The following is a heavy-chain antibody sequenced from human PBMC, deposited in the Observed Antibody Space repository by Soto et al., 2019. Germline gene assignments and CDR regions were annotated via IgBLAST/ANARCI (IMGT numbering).Heavy chain of an antibody. V-gene: IGHV1-2*04. Sequence: ASVKVSCKASGYTFTGYYMHWVRQAPGQGLEWMGWINPNSGGTNYAQKFQGWVTMTRDTSISKAYMELSRLRSDDTAVYYCARSGGGGTTYYYYYYMDVWGKGTTVTVSS. CDR2: INPNSGGT. CDR1: GYTFTGYY. J-gene: IGHJ6*03. D-gene: IGHD3-16*01. CDR3: ARSGGGGTTYYYYYYMDV.